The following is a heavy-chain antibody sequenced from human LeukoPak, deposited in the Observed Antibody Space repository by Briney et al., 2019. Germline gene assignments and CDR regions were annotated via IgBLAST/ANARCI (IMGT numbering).Heavy chain of an antibody. D-gene: IGHD2-2*01. V-gene: IGHV3-74*01. CDR1: GFTFSNFW. J-gene: IGHJ4*02. CDR2: INREGTTT. CDR3: ARDSYTSPDY. Sequence: GGSLRLSCAASGFTFSNFWMYRVRQAPGKGLVWVSRINREGTTTVYADSVKGRFTISRDNAKSTLYLQMNSLRAEDTAVYYCARDSYTSPDYWGQGTLVTVSA.